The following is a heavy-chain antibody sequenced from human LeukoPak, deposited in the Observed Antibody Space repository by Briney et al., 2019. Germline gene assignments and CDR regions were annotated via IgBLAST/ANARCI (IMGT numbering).Heavy chain of an antibody. CDR1: GGSFSGYY. CDR2: INHSGST. V-gene: IGHV4-34*01. J-gene: IGHJ4*02. Sequence: SETLSLTCAVSGGSFSGYYWSWIRQPPGKGLEWIGEINHSGSTNYNPSLKSRVTISVDTSKNQFSLKLSSVTAADTAVYYCARGGSCSSTSCYTGYFDYWGQGTLVTVSS. CDR3: ARGGSCSSTSCYTGYFDY. D-gene: IGHD2-2*02.